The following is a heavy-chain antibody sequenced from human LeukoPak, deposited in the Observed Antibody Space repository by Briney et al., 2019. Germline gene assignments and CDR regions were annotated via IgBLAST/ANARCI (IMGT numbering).Heavy chain of an antibody. Sequence: RGSLRLSCAASGFTFSSYAMSWVRQAPGKGLEWVSAISGSGGSTYYADSVKGRFTISRDNSKNTLYLQMNSLRAEDTAVYYCAKGLHGWYGGDYWGQGTLVTVSS. CDR3: AKGLHGWYGGDY. V-gene: IGHV3-23*01. CDR2: ISGSGGST. CDR1: GFTFSSYA. D-gene: IGHD3-10*01. J-gene: IGHJ4*02.